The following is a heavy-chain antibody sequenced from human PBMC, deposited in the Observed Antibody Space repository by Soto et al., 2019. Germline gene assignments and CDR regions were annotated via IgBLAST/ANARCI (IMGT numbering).Heavy chain of an antibody. Sequence: GSLTLSCAAFGFIFTNYEMNWVRQVPGKGLEWVSVIGGRGNSAYCADSVQGRFTISRDNSKNTLSLQMSSLTADDTAIYYCVREGRGSFDFWGRGTMVTVSS. CDR1: GFIFTNYE. CDR3: VREGRGSFDF. D-gene: IGHD5-12*01. J-gene: IGHJ3*01. CDR2: IGGRGNSA. V-gene: IGHV3-23*01.